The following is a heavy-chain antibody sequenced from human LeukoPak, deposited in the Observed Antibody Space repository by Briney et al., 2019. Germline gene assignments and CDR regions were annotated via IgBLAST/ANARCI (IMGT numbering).Heavy chain of an antibody. D-gene: IGHD1-26*01. J-gene: IGHJ5*02. CDR2: ISYDGSNK. CDR3: ARDAVSGSYSTHWFDP. Sequence: GGSLRLSCAASGFTFSSYAMHWVRQAPGKGLEWVPVISYDGSNKYYADSVKGRFTISRDNSKNTLYLQMNSLRAEDTAVYYCARDAVSGSYSTHWFDPWGQGTLVTVSS. V-gene: IGHV3-30-3*01. CDR1: GFTFSSYA.